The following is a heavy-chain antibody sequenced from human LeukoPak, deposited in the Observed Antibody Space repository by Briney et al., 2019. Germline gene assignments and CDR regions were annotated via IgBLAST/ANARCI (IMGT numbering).Heavy chain of an antibody. CDR1: GDSISTYY. D-gene: IGHD5-18*01. Sequence: PSETLSLTCTVSGDSISTYYWSWIRQPPGKGLEWIAYIDYRGSTTYNPSLRSRVTISVDTSRNQFSLKLSSVTAAYTAVYYCARSRSGYSYDHAAFEIWGQGTMVTVSS. J-gene: IGHJ3*02. CDR2: IDYRGST. V-gene: IGHV4-59*01. CDR3: ARSRSGYSYDHAAFEI.